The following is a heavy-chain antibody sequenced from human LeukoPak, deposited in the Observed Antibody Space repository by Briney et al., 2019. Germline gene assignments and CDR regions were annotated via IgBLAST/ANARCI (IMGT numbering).Heavy chain of an antibody. CDR3: AKGGGGRLIYYYYMDV. J-gene: IGHJ6*03. V-gene: IGHV3-9*03. D-gene: IGHD3-16*01. CDR2: ISWNSDSI. CDR1: GFTFINYE. Sequence: PGGSLRLSCAASGFTFINYEMNWVRQAPGKGLEWVSGISWNSDSIDYADSVKGRFTISRDNAKNSLYLQMNSLRADGMALYYCAKGGGGRLIYYYYMDVWGKGTPVTVSS.